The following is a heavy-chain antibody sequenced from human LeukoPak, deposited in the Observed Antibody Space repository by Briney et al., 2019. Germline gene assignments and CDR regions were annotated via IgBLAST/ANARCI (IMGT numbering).Heavy chain of an antibody. Sequence: ASVKVSCKASGYTFTSYGISWVRQAPGQGLEWMGWISAYNGNTNYAQELQGRVTMTTDTSTSTAYMELRSLRSDDTAVYYCATVRTLSPPHYGMDVWGQGTTVTVSS. V-gene: IGHV1-18*01. CDR2: ISAYNGNT. CDR3: ATVRTLSPPHYGMDV. CDR1: GYTFTSYG. D-gene: IGHD2/OR15-2a*01. J-gene: IGHJ6*02.